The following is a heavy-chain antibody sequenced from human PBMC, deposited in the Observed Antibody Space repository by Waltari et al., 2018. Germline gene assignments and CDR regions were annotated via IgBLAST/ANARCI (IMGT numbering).Heavy chain of an antibody. CDR2: INPNSGGT. V-gene: IGHV1-2*06. Sequence: QVQLVQSGAEVKKPGASVKVSCKASGYTFTGYYMHWVRQAPGQGLEWMGRINPNSGGTNYAQKFQGRVTMTRDTSISTAYMELSRLRSDDTAVYYCAHGDIVVVVAATRAYYYGMDVWGQGTTVTVSS. CDR1: GYTFTGYY. D-gene: IGHD2-15*01. J-gene: IGHJ6*02. CDR3: AHGDIVVVVAATRAYYYGMDV.